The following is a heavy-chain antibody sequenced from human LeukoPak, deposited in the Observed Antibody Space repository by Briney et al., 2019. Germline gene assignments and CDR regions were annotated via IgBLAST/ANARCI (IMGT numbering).Heavy chain of an antibody. V-gene: IGHV3-21*01. CDR3: AREGDSGSYVDY. J-gene: IGHJ4*02. D-gene: IGHD1-26*01. Sequence: GGSLRLSCAASGFTFSSYDMSWVRQAPGKGLEWVSSISSSSSYIYYADSVKGRFTVSRDNSKNTLYLQMSSLRAEDTAVYYCAREGDSGSYVDYWGQGTLVTVSS. CDR1: GFTFSSYD. CDR2: ISSSSSYI.